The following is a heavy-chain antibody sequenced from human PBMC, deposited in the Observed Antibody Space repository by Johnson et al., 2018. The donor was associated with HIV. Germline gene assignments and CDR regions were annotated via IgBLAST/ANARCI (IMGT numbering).Heavy chain of an antibody. CDR2: IKTDGSNT. CDR1: GFTFSSYW. J-gene: IGHJ3*01. CDR3: AREGTYYYDNSGYNNAFDV. Sequence: VQLVESGGGSVQPGGSLRLSCAASGFTFSSYWMHWVRQAPGKGLMWVSNIKTDGSNTNYADSVKGRFTISRDNAKNTGYLQMNSLRAEDTAVYYCAREGTYYYDNSGYNNAFDVWGQGTMVTVSS. D-gene: IGHD3-22*01. V-gene: IGHV3-74*01.